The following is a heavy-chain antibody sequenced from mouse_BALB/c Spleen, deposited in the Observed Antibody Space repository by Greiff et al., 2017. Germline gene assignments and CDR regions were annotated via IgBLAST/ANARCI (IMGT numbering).Heavy chain of an antibody. Sequence: VMLVESGADLVRPGSSVKISCKASGYAFSSYWMNWVKQRPGQGLEWIGQIYPGDGDTNYNGKFKGKATLTADKSSSTAYMQLSSLTSEDSAVYFCARGSRGGYAMDYWGQGTSVTVSS. CDR2: IYPGDGDT. CDR3: ARGSRGGYAMDY. J-gene: IGHJ4*01. V-gene: IGHV1-80*01. CDR1: GYAFSSYW.